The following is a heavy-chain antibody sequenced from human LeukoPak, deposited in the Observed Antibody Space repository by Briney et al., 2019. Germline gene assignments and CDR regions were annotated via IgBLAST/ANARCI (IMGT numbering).Heavy chain of an antibody. CDR2: ISWNSGSI. J-gene: IGHJ6*02. D-gene: IGHD5-12*01. CDR3: AKDIKSNFGYDNGMDV. V-gene: IGHV3-9*01. Sequence: PGRSLRLSCAASGFTFDDYAMHWVRQAPGEGLEWVSGISWNSGSIGYADSVKGRFTISRDNAKNSLYLQMNSLRAEDTALYYCAKDIKSNFGYDNGMDVWGQGTTVTVSS. CDR1: GFTFDDYA.